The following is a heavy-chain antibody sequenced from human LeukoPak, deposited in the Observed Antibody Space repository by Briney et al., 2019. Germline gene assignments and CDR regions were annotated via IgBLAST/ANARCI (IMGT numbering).Heavy chain of an antibody. CDR2: IIPIFGTA. J-gene: IGHJ5*02. V-gene: IGHV1-69*13. D-gene: IGHD2-2*01. Sequence: ASVKVSCKASGGTFSSYAISWVRQAPGQGLEWMGGIIPIFGTANYAQKFQGRVTITADESTSTAYMELSSLRSEDTAVYYCASDGSTSLNWFDPWGQGTLVTVSS. CDR1: GGTFSSYA. CDR3: ASDGSTSLNWFDP.